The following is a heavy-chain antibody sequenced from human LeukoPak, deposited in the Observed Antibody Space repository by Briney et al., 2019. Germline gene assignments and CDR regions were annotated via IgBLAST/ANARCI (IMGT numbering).Heavy chain of an antibody. CDR2: ISAYNGNT. Sequence: GASVKVSCKASGYTFTSYGISWVRQAPGQGLEWMGWISAYNGNTNYAQKLQGRVTMTTDTSTSTAYMELRSLRSDDTAVYYCARDLKQQLVLRYFDYWGQGTLVTVSS. CDR3: ARDLKQQLVLRYFDY. D-gene: IGHD6-13*01. CDR1: GYTFTSYG. V-gene: IGHV1-18*01. J-gene: IGHJ4*02.